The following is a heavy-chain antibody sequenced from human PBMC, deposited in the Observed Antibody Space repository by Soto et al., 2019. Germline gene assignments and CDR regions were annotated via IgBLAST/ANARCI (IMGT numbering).Heavy chain of an antibody. J-gene: IGHJ1*01. CDR2: ISASSS. CDR1: VFAFSGYT. Sequence: EVQLVESGGGLVKPGGSLRLSCEASVFAFSGYTKNWVRQAPGKGLEWVASISASSSYYAESVRGRFTISTDNAKNSLYLHMNSLRVEDTAVYYCATDGAFCSGGNCKSVYFQHCGQGTLVSVSS. V-gene: IGHV3-21*01. CDR3: ATDGAFCSGGNCKSVYFQH. D-gene: IGHD2-15*01.